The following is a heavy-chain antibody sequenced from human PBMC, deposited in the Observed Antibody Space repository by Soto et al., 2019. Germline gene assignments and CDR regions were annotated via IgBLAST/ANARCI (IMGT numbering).Heavy chain of an antibody. CDR1: GFTFSSFA. D-gene: IGHD2-21*02. J-gene: IGHJ2*01. Sequence: QAQLVEAGGGVVQPGRSLTLSCAAAGFTFSSFAIHCVRQAPGKGLAWVAAISYDGTTKFYADSVKGRSTIARDNSKNTLYLQMNGLRVEDTAVYYCARYPCGDCFDWYFDLWGHGTLVTVSS. CDR3: ARYPCGDCFDWYFDL. CDR2: ISYDGTTK. V-gene: IGHV3-30-3*01.